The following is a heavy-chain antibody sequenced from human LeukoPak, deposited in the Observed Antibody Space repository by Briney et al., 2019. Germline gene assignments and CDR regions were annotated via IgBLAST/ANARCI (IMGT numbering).Heavy chain of an antibody. J-gene: IGHJ4*02. CDR3: GRGIPVDY. CDR1: GFTFSNYY. Sequence: GGSLRLSCAASGFTFSNYYISWIRQAPGKGLEWVSYISGNGGTKYDADSVKGRFIMTRDSAKKSVYLQMTNLRVEDTAVYYCGRGIPVDYWGQGLLVTVSS. V-gene: IGHV3-11*01. CDR2: ISGNGGTK.